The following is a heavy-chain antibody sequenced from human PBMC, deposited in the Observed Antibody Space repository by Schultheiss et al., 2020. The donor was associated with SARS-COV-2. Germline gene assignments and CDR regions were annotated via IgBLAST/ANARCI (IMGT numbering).Heavy chain of an antibody. D-gene: IGHD6-19*01. CDR2: MNPNIGNT. Sequence: ASVKVSCKASGYTFTSYDINWVRQATGQGLEWMGWMNPNIGNTGYAQKFQGRVTITRNTSISTAYMELSSLRSEDTALYYCARGKKVAGIFYYYYYMDVWGKGTAVTVYS. CDR3: ARGKKVAGIFYYYYYMDV. J-gene: IGHJ6*03. V-gene: IGHV1-8*03. CDR1: GYTFTSYD.